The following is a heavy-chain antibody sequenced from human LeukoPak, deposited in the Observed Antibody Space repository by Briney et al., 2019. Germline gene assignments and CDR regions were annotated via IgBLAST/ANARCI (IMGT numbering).Heavy chain of an antibody. V-gene: IGHV4-34*01. J-gene: IGHJ3*02. CDR3: ARGQGPDDAFDI. Sequence: PSETLSLTCAVYGGSFSGYYWSWIRQPPGKGLEWIGEINHSGSTNYNPSLKSRVTISVDTSKNQFSLKLSSVTAADTAVYYCARGQGPDDAFDIWGQGTMVTVSS. CDR1: GGSFSGYY. CDR2: INHSGST. D-gene: IGHD1-14*01.